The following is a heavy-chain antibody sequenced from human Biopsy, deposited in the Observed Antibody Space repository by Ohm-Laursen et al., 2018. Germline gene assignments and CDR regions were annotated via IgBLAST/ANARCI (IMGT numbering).Heavy chain of an antibody. D-gene: IGHD4-23*01. CDR1: GDSISSYY. V-gene: IGHV4-59*01. J-gene: IGHJ4*02. CDR3: ARGSNDFGGLYFPR. Sequence: SETLSLTCTVSGDSISSYYWSWIRQPPGKGLEWIGHISYTGYTSYNASLKSRVTISVETSRNHFSLRLSSLTAADTAVYYCARGSNDFGGLYFPRWGQGTLLTVSS. CDR2: ISYTGYT.